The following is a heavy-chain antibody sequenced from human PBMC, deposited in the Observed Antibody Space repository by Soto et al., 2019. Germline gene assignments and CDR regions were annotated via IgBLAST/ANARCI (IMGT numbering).Heavy chain of an antibody. CDR1: GYTFTGYY. Sequence: ASVKVSCKASGYTFTGYYMHWVRQAPGKGLEWMGWINPNSGGTNYAQKFQGWVTMTRDTSISTAYMELSRLRSDDTAVYYCARGVTIFGVVIHHFDYWGQGTLVTVSS. V-gene: IGHV1-2*04. J-gene: IGHJ4*02. D-gene: IGHD3-3*01. CDR2: INPNSGGT. CDR3: ARGVTIFGVVIHHFDY.